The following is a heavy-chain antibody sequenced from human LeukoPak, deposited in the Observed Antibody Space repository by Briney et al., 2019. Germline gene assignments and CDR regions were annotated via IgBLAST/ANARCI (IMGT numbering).Heavy chain of an antibody. Sequence: PSQTLSLTCTVSGGSISSGDYYWSWIRQPPGKALEWLALIYWDDEKRYTPSLKSRLTLTKDTSKNQVVLTMTNMDPVDTATYYCAHRLPAATGSQRWYNWFDPWGQGTLVTVSS. V-gene: IGHV2-5*08. D-gene: IGHD6-13*01. CDR3: AHRLPAATGSQRWYNWFDP. J-gene: IGHJ5*02. CDR2: IYWDDEK. CDR1: GGSISSGDYY.